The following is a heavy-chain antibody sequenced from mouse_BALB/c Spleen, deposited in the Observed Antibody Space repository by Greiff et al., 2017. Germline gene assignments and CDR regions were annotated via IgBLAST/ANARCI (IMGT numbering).Heavy chain of an antibody. CDR2: INPYNGDT. V-gene: IGHV1-20*02. Sequence: VQLQQSGPELVKPGASVKISCKASGYSFTGYFMNWVMQSHGKSLEWIGRINPYNGDTFYNQKFKGKATLTVDKSSSTAHMELRSLASEDSAVYYCARNYYGRYYAMDYWGQGTSVTVSS. J-gene: IGHJ4*01. D-gene: IGHD1-2*01. CDR3: ARNYYGRYYAMDY. CDR1: GYSFTGYF.